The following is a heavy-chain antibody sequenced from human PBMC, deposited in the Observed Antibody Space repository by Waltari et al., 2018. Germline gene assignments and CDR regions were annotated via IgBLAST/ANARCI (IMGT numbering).Heavy chain of an antibody. CDR1: GGSISTHF. V-gene: IGHV4-59*11. Sequence: QVQLQESGPGLVKPSETLSLICSVSGGSISTHFWGWVRQPPGKTLEWIGNIYSSGSTNYNPSLTSRVTISFDMSKNQFSLKLRSVSAADTAVYYCARASYGSGSSWFDPWGQGNLVTVSS. D-gene: IGHD3-10*01. CDR3: ARASYGSGSSWFDP. J-gene: IGHJ5*02. CDR2: IYSSGST.